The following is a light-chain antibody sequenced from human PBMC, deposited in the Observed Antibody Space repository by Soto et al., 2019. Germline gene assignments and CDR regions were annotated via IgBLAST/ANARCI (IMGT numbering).Light chain of an antibody. CDR3: QQPAPWT. CDR1: QSVSSY. J-gene: IGKJ1*01. CDR2: DAS. V-gene: IGKV3-11*01. Sequence: EIVLTQSPATLSLSPGERATLSCRASQSVSSYLAWYQQKPGQAPRLLIYDASNRATGIPARFSGSGSGTDFTLTISSLEPEDFAVYYCQQPAPWTFGQGTKWIS.